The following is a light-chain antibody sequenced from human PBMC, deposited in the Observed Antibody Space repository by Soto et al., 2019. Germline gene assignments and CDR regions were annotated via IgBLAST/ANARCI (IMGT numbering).Light chain of an antibody. Sequence: DIPMTQSPSILSASVGDRVTITCRASQSISSWLAWYQQKPGKAPKLLIYDDASLERGVTSRLSGSGSGKEFTLTLSSLQPDEFATYHCRLYNSYPTFGPGTKVDI. J-gene: IGKJ3*01. V-gene: IGKV1-5*01. CDR3: RLYNSYPT. CDR1: QSISSW. CDR2: DDA.